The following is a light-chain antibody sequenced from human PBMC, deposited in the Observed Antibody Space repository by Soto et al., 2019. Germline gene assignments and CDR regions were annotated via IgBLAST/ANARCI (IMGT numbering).Light chain of an antibody. V-gene: IGKV3-20*01. Sequence: EIVLTQSPVNLSLSPGERATLSCRASQSVSSRYFAWYQQKPGQAPRLLIYAASSRAAGIPDRFSGSGSGTDFSLTISRLEPEDFAVYYCHQYASSRTFGPGTKVE. CDR1: QSVSSRY. CDR3: HQYASSRT. J-gene: IGKJ1*01. CDR2: AAS.